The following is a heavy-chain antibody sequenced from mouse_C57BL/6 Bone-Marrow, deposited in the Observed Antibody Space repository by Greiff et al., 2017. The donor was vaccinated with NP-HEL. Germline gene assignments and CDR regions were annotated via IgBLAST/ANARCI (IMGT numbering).Heavy chain of an antibody. Sequence: EVQLQQSGAELVRPGASVKLSCTASGFNIKDDYMHWVKQRPEQGLEWIGWIDPENGDTEYASKFQGKATITADTSSNTAYLQLSSLTSEDTAVYYCTRPYDYDEGDYWGQGTTLTVSS. D-gene: IGHD2-4*01. CDR1: GFNIKDDY. CDR3: TRPYDYDEGDY. CDR2: IDPENGDT. V-gene: IGHV14-4*01. J-gene: IGHJ2*01.